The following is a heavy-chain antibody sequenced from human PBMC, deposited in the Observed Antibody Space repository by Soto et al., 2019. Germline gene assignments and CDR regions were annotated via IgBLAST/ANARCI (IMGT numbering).Heavy chain of an antibody. CDR1: GYTFTSYY. CDR3: ARVMFRSYDAPVLFDY. J-gene: IGHJ4*02. V-gene: IGHV1-46*01. Sequence: ASVKVSCKASGYTFTSYYMHWVRQAPGQGLEWMGIINPSGGSTSYAQKFQGRVTMTRDTSTSTVYMELSSLRSEDTAVYYCARVMFRSYDAPVLFDYWGQGTLVTVSS. D-gene: IGHD1-26*01. CDR2: INPSGGST.